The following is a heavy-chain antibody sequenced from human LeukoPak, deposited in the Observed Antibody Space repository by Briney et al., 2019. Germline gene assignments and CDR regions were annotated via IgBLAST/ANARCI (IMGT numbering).Heavy chain of an antibody. CDR2: IYYSGST. CDR3: ARWRDYYDSSGYSYWYFDL. J-gene: IGHJ2*01. V-gene: IGHV4-30-4*01. CDR1: GGSISSGDYY. Sequence: SQTLSLTCTVSGGSISSGDYYWSWIRQPPGKGLEWIGYIYYSGSTYYNPSLKSRVTISVDTSKNQFSLKLSSVSGADTAVYYCARWRDYYDSSGYSYWYFDLWGRGTLVTVSA. D-gene: IGHD3-22*01.